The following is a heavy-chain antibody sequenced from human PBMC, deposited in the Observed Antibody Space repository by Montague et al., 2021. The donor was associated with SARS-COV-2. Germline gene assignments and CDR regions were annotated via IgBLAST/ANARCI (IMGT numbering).Heavy chain of an antibody. CDR1: GFTFSSSA. CDR2: IYGATGRT. CDR3: AKVDSVFP. D-gene: IGHD3/OR15-3a*01. Sequence: LRLSLSASGFTFSSSALSWVRQAPGKGLEWVSNIYGATGRTFYADSVKGRFTMSRENSKNTLYLQMNSLRVDDTAVYYCAKVDSVFPWGQGTLVTVSS. V-gene: IGHV3-23*03. J-gene: IGHJ4*02.